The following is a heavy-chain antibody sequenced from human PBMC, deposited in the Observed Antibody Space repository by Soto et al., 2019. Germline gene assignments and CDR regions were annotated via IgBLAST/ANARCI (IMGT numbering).Heavy chain of an antibody. D-gene: IGHD6-6*01. Sequence: GASVKVSCKASGFTFTSSAVQWVRQARGQRLEWIGWIVVGSGNTNYAQKFRERVTITRDMSTSTAYMELRSLRSDDTAVYYCARVRQLVGYFYYYMDVWGKGTTVTVSS. CDR2: IVVGSGNT. CDR1: GFTFTSSA. J-gene: IGHJ6*03. V-gene: IGHV1-58*01. CDR3: ARVRQLVGYFYYYMDV.